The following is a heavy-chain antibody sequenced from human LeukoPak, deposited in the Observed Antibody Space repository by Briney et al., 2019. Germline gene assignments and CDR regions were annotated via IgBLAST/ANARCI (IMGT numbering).Heavy chain of an antibody. CDR1: GGSISSYY. Sequence: SETLSLTCTVSGGSISSYYWSWMRQPPGKGLEWIGYIYYSGSTNYNPSLKSRVTISVVTSKNQFSLKLSSVTAADTAVYYCARGRAGAADDFDYWGQGTLVTVSS. V-gene: IGHV4-59*01. CDR3: ARGRAGAADDFDY. D-gene: IGHD6-13*01. J-gene: IGHJ4*02. CDR2: IYYSGST.